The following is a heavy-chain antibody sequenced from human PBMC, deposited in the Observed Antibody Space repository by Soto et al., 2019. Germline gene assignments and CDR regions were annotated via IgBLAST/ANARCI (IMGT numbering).Heavy chain of an antibody. J-gene: IGHJ4*02. CDR1: GFTFSSYS. Sequence: GGSLRLSCAASGFTFSSYSMNWVRQAPGKGLEWVSYISSSSSSIYYADSVKGRFTISRDNAKNSLYLQMNSLRDEDTAVYYCARDYEYWSGYYKGFDYWGQGTLVTVSS. CDR3: ARDYEYWSGYYKGFDY. V-gene: IGHV3-48*02. CDR2: ISSSSSSI. D-gene: IGHD3-3*01.